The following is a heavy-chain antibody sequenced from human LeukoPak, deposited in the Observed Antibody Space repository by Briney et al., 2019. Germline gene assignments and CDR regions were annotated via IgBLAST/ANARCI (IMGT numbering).Heavy chain of an antibody. J-gene: IGHJ4*02. V-gene: IGHV1-46*01. CDR1: GYTFTTNY. CDR2: INPSAGST. D-gene: IGHD3-22*01. CDR3: ARAVLLYDSSDYYYFDY. Sequence: ASVKVSCKASGYTFTTNYIHWVRQAPGQGLEWMGTINPSAGSTSYAQKFQDRVTMTRDTSTNTVYMELSSLRSEDTAVYSCARAVLLYDSSDYYYFDYWGQGTLVTVSS.